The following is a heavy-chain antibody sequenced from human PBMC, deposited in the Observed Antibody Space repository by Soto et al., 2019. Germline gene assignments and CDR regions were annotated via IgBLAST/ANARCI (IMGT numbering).Heavy chain of an antibody. V-gene: IGHV4-28*01. CDR2: IYHSGST. Sequence: SETLSLTCAVSGYSISSSNWWGWIRQPPGKGLEWIGYIYHSGSTHYNPSLKSRVTMSVDTSKNQFSLKLTSVTAVDTAVYYCARKINGYYAFDYWGQGTLVTVSS. D-gene: IGHD2-2*03. CDR1: GYSISSSNW. CDR3: ARKINGYYAFDY. J-gene: IGHJ4*02.